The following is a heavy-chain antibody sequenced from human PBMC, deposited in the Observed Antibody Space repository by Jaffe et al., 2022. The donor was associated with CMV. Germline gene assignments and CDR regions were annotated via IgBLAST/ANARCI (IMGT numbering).Heavy chain of an antibody. J-gene: IGHJ5*02. CDR1: GFSLSTSGVG. D-gene: IGHD4-17*01. CDR3: APVLDYGDYGNWFDP. Sequence: QITLKESGPTLVKPTQTLTLTCTFSGFSLSTSGVGVGWIRQPPGKALEWLALIYWDDDKRYSPSLKSRLTITKDTSKNQVVLTMTNMDPVDTATYYCAPVLDYGDYGNWFDPWGQGTLVTVSS. CDR2: IYWDDDK. V-gene: IGHV2-5*02.